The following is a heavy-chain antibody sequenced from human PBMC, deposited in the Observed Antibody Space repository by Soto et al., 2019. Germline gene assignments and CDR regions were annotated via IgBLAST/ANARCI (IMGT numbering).Heavy chain of an antibody. D-gene: IGHD5-18*01. CDR1: GYAFTIYY. J-gene: IGHJ4*02. CDR2: INPRGGST. Sequence: QVQLVQSGAEVKKPGASVNVSCKSSGYAFTIYYIHWVRQAPGQGLEWMGIINPRGGSTSYAQKFQGRVTMTRDTSTTTVYMEVSSLRSEDTAFYYCARGYDYFDYWGQGTLVTVSS. V-gene: IGHV1-46*01. CDR3: ARGYDYFDY.